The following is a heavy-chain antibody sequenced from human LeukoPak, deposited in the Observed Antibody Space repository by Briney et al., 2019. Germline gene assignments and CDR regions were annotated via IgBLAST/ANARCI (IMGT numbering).Heavy chain of an antibody. CDR1: GGSLNHCY. V-gene: IGHV4-4*07. Sequence: SETLSLTCTVSGGSLNHCYWSWIRQPAGPGLEWIGRIYASRSAISNPSLRGRVTMSVDASRTQFSLELSSVTAADTAVYYCARDVDTFFDYWGQGTLVTVSS. D-gene: IGHD5-18*01. CDR2: IYASRSA. CDR3: ARDVDTFFDY. J-gene: IGHJ4*02.